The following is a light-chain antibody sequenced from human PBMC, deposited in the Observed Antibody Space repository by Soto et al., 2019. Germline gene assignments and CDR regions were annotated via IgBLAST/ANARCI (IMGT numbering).Light chain of an antibody. Sequence: EIVLAQSPATLAVSSGKRCTLSCRASQSVSSNLAWYQQKPGQAPRLLFYGASTRPTGIPARFSGSGSGTEFTLTISSLQSEDFAVYYCQQYSIWPRAFGQGTKVDI. J-gene: IGKJ1*01. CDR2: GAS. CDR3: QQYSIWPRA. CDR1: QSVSSN. V-gene: IGKV3-15*01.